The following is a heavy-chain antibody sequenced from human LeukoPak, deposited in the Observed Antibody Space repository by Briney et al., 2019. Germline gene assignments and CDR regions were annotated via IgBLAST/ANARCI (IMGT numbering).Heavy chain of an antibody. D-gene: IGHD3-22*01. CDR1: GFTFNTYY. Sequence: PGGSLRLSCVASGFTFNTYYMHWVRHAPGERLVWVSFINADGTITKYADSVKGRFTISRDNAKSTVYLQMNGLRVEDTAVYYCARGLYDSSGYYYFPHYWGQGTLVTVSS. J-gene: IGHJ4*02. CDR2: INADGTIT. CDR3: ARGLYDSSGYYYFPHY. V-gene: IGHV3-74*01.